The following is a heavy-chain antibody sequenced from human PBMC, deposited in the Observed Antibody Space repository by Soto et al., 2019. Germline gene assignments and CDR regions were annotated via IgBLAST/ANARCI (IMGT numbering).Heavy chain of an antibody. CDR3: ARVSGYYGSGRRQHGDDAFDI. CDR1: GGSISSGGYY. Sequence: QVQLQESGPGLVKPSQTLSLTCTVSGGSISSGGYYWSWIRQHPGKGLEWIGYIYYSGSTYYNPSLKSRVTISVDTSKNQFSLKLSSVTAADTAVYYCARVSGYYGSGRRQHGDDAFDIWGQGTMVTVSS. D-gene: IGHD3-10*01. CDR2: IYYSGST. J-gene: IGHJ3*02. V-gene: IGHV4-31*03.